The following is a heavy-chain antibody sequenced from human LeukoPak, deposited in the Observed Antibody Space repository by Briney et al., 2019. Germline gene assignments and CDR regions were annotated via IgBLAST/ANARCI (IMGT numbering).Heavy chain of an antibody. V-gene: IGHV1-69*13. CDR3: ARDILYDYVWGSYRLDFDY. CDR1: GGTFSSYA. J-gene: IGHJ4*02. D-gene: IGHD3-16*02. Sequence: SVKVSCKASGGTFSSYAISWVRQAPGQGLEWMGGIIPIFGTANYAQKFQGRVTITADEPTSTAYMELSSLRSEDTAVYYCARDILYDYVWGSYRLDFDYWGQGTLVTVSS. CDR2: IIPIFGTA.